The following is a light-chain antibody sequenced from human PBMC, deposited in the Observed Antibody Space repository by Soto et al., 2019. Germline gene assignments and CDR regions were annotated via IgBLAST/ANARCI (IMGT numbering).Light chain of an antibody. Sequence: AIQMTQSPSSRSASIGDRVTITCRASQDIRNEVGWYQQRPGKAPKLLVYGTSYLESGVPSRFSGGGSGTDFTLTISSLQPEDFATYYCLQDSSYPRTFGQGTTVEL. V-gene: IGKV1-6*02. CDR3: LQDSSYPRT. CDR1: QDIRNE. CDR2: GTS. J-gene: IGKJ1*01.